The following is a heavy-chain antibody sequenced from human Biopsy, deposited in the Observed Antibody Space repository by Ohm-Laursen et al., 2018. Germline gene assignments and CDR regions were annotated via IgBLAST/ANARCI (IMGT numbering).Heavy chain of an antibody. CDR3: ARDPLNGHKHFDY. D-gene: IGHD2-8*01. CDR2: INCKTGAT. J-gene: IGHJ4*02. V-gene: IGHV1-2*02. Sequence: ASVNVSCKTSSYTFTDYNIHWMRQAPGQGLEWLGYINCKTGATNYAQKFQGTVTMTRDTSISTAYLALGSLRSADAAIYYCARDPLNGHKHFDYWGQGSLVTVSS. CDR1: SYTFTDYN.